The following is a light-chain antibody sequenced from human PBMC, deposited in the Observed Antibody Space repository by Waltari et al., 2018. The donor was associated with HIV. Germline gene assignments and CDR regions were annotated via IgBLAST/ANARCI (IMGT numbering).Light chain of an antibody. J-gene: IGKJ4*01. V-gene: IGKV1-39*01. CDR3: QQSDTIPLT. Sequence: DTQMTQSPSSLSASVGARITITCRASQNISNYLSWFQQKSGKAPNLLIYTASTLRDGVPSRFSGRRSGTEFTLTISCLQPEDFATYFCQQSDTIPLTFGDGTKVEI. CDR1: QNISNY. CDR2: TAS.